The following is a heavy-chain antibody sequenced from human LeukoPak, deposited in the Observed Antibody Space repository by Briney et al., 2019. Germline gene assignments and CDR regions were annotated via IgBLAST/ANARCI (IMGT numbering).Heavy chain of an antibody. CDR1: GFTFSSYW. V-gene: IGHV3-7*01. CDR3: ARVRWKHWLPYDAFDI. D-gene: IGHD6-19*01. Sequence: GGSLRLSCAASGFTFSSYWMSWVRQAPGKGLEWVANIKQDGSEKYYVDSVKGRFNISRDNAKNSLYLQMNSLRAEDTAVYYCARVRWKHWLPYDAFDIWGQGTMVTVSS. J-gene: IGHJ3*02. CDR2: IKQDGSEK.